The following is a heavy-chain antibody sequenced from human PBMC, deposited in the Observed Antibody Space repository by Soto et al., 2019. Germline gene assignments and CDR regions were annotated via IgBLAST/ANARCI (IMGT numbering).Heavy chain of an antibody. Sequence: GGSLRLSCAASGFTFNSYAMSWVRQAPGKGLEWVSGISGSGGTTYYADSVKGRFTISRDSSRNTLYLQMNSLRAEDTAVYFCAKDRIFSYSRERSFGMDVWGQGTTVTV. CDR3: AKDRIFSYSRERSFGMDV. D-gene: IGHD1-26*01. J-gene: IGHJ6*02. CDR1: GFTFNSYA. V-gene: IGHV3-23*01. CDR2: ISGSGGTT.